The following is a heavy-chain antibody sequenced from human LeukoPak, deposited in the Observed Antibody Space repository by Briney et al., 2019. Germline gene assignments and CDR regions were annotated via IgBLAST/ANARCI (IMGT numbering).Heavy chain of an antibody. V-gene: IGHV4-59*01. D-gene: IGHD4/OR15-4a*01. CDR1: GGSISHYY. J-gene: IGHJ6*02. Sequence: PSETLSLTCTVAGGSISHYYWSWIRQTPGKGLEWIGYIYYSGTTNYNPSLKSRVTISVDTSKNQFSLKLNSVTAADTAVYSCAREDPQTKVPQGMDVWGQGTTVNVSS. CDR2: IYYSGTT. CDR3: AREDPQTKVPQGMDV.